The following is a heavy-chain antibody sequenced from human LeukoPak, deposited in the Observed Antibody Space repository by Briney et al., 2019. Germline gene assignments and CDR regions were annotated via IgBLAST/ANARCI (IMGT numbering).Heavy chain of an antibody. V-gene: IGHV4-59*01. D-gene: IGHD2-15*01. Sequence: SETLSLTCSVSGGSISGYYWSWIRQPPGKGLEWIGYIYYSGSTNCNPSLKSRVTISVDTSKNQFSLKLSSVTAADTAVYYCARGGGYCSGGSCLDYWGQGTLVTVSS. CDR1: GGSISGYY. J-gene: IGHJ4*02. CDR3: ARGGGYCSGGSCLDY. CDR2: IYYSGST.